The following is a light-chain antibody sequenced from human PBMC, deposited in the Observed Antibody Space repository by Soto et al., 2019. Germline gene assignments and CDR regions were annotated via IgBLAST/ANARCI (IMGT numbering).Light chain of an antibody. J-gene: IGKJ4*01. CDR1: QTIRNN. CDR3: QQYNSGPLT. V-gene: IGKV3-15*01. Sequence: EIAMTQSPATLSVSLGEIATLSCRTSQTIRNNLAWYQQKPGQAPRLLIYVASTRATDIPARFSGSGSATDFTLTISSLQSEEFAFYYCQQYNSGPLTFGGGTNVEIK. CDR2: VAS.